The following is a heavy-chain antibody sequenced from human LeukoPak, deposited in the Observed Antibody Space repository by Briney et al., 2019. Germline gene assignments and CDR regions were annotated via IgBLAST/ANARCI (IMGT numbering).Heavy chain of an antibody. Sequence: SETLSLTCTVSGGSISSSSYYWGWIRQPPGKGLEWIGSIYYSGSTYYNPSLKSRVTISVDTFKNQFSLKLSSVTAADTAVYYCARHFSDRWGKVIAHESYDYWGQGTLVTVSS. V-gene: IGHV4-39*01. CDR3: ARHFSDRWGKVIAHESYDY. D-gene: IGHD2-21*01. J-gene: IGHJ4*02. CDR1: GGSISSSSYY. CDR2: IYYSGST.